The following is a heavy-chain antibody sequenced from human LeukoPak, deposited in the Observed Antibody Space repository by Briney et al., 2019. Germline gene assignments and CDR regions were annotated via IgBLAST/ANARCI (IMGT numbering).Heavy chain of an antibody. CDR3: AKDGGGFGELSFFDY. Sequence: PGGSLRLSCAASGFTFSSYSMNWVRQAPGKGLQWVAFIRYDGSNKYYADSVKGRFIISRDNSKNTLFLQMNSLRADDTAVYYCAKDGGGFGELSFFDYWGQGTLVTISS. CDR2: IRYDGSNK. CDR1: GFTFSSYS. J-gene: IGHJ4*02. D-gene: IGHD3-10*01. V-gene: IGHV3-30*02.